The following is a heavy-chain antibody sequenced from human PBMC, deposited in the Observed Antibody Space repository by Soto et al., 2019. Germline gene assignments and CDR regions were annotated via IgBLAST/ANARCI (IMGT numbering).Heavy chain of an antibody. CDR3: ARVGDIVVVPVVGDYYMDV. D-gene: IGHD2-2*01. V-gene: IGHV1-8*01. CDR2: MNPNSGNT. Sequence: ASVKVSCKASGYTFTSYDINWVRQATGQGLEWMGWMNPNSGNTGYAQKFQGRVTMTRNTSISTAYMELSSLRSEDTAVYYCARVGDIVVVPVVGDYYMDVWGKGTTVTVSS. J-gene: IGHJ6*03. CDR1: GYTFTSYD.